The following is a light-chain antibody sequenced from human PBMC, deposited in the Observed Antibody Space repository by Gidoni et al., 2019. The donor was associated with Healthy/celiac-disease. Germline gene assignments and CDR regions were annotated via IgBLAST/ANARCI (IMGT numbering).Light chain of an antibody. CDR3: QQYYSTPYT. Sequence: DIVMTQSPDSLAVSLVERATINCKSSQSVLYSSNNKNYLAWYPQKPGQPPKLLIYWASTRESGVPDRFSGSGSGTDFTLTISSLQAEDVAVYYCQQYYSTPYTFGQGTKLEIK. CDR2: WAS. V-gene: IGKV4-1*01. J-gene: IGKJ2*01. CDR1: QSVLYSSNNKNY.